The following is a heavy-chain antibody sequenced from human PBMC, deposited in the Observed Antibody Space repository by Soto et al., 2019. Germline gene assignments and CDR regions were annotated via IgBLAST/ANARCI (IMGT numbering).Heavy chain of an antibody. CDR1: GGSISSGDYY. V-gene: IGHV4-30-4*01. J-gene: IGHJ6*02. CDR3: ARVKTGYYYYYGMDV. CDR2: IYYSGST. D-gene: IGHD3-10*01. Sequence: SETLSLTCTVSGGSISSGDYYWSWIRQPPGKGLEWIGYIYYSGSTYYNPSLKSRVTISVDTSKNQFSLKLSSVTAADTAVYYCARVKTGYYYYYGMDVWGQGTTVTVSS.